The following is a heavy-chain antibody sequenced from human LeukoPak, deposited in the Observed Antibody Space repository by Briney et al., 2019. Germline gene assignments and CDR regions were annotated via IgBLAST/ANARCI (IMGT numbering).Heavy chain of an antibody. CDR2: ISSSSSTI. J-gene: IGHJ4*02. CDR1: GFTFSSYS. CDR3: ARGPKLIVATIREDY. D-gene: IGHD5-12*01. V-gene: IGHV3-48*04. Sequence: GGSLRLSCAASGFTFSSYSMNWVRQAPGKGLEWVSYISSSSSTIYYADSVKDRSTISRDNAKNSLYLQMNSLRAEDTAVYYCARGPKLIVATIREDYWGQGTLVTVSS.